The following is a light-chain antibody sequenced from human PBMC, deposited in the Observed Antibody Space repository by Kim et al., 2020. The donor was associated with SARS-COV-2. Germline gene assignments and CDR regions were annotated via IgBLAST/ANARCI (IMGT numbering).Light chain of an antibody. Sequence: SPGEGNAPTCGARRHVTSNYVAWYQQKPGQAPRLLIYGALSRAPGVPDRFSGRGSGTDFTLTITRLEPEDSAVYYCQQYGNSPWTFGQGTRLDIK. CDR2: GAL. CDR3: QQYGNSPWT. V-gene: IGKV3-20*01. CDR1: RHVTSNY. J-gene: IGKJ1*01.